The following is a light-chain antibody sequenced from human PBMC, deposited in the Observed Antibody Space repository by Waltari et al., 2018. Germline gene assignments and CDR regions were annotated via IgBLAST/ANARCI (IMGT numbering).Light chain of an antibody. Sequence: DIVLTQSPLSLPVTPGEPASISCRSSQSLLHDNGYNYLDWYLQKPGQSPQLLIYLGSNRASGVPDRFSGSESGIDFTLKISRVEAEDVGVYYCMQALATPLTFGGGTKLEIK. CDR1: QSLLHDNGYNY. CDR2: LGS. V-gene: IGKV2-28*01. CDR3: MQALATPLT. J-gene: IGKJ4*01.